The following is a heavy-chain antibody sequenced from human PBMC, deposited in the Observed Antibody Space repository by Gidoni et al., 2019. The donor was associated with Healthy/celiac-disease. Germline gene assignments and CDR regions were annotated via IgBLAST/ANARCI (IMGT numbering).Heavy chain of an antibody. J-gene: IGHJ3*02. CDR1: GFTFSSYS. Sequence: EVQLVASGGGLVKPGGSLRLSCAASGFTFSSYSMNWVRQAPGKGLEWVSSISSSSSYIYYADSVKGRFTISRDNAKNSLYLQMNSLRAEDTAVYYCARGKQWLADAFDIWGQGTMVTVSS. CDR3: ARGKQWLADAFDI. CDR2: ISSSSSYI. V-gene: IGHV3-21*01. D-gene: IGHD6-19*01.